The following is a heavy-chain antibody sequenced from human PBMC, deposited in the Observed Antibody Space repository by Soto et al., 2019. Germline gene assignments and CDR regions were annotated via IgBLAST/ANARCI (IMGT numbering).Heavy chain of an antibody. CDR2: ISYSGNP. CDR1: GGSISPYY. D-gene: IGHD1-26*01. J-gene: IGHJ4*02. CDR3: ARGVGSSPPRY. Sequence: QVQLQESGPGLVKSSETLSLTCTVSGGSISPYYWSWIRQSPGKGLEWIGYISYSGNPYYSPSLKSRVIMSLDTPRNQITLRVASATAADTAVYFCARGVGSSPPRYWGQGTLVSVSS. V-gene: IGHV4-59*01.